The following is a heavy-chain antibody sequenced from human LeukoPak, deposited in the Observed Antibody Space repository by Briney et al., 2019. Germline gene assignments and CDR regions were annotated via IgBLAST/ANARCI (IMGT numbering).Heavy chain of an antibody. CDR3: ARLALLRLRTHY. J-gene: IGHJ4*02. D-gene: IGHD5-12*01. V-gene: IGHV3-21*01. CDR1: GFTFSSYS. Sequence: PGGSLRLSCAASGFTFSSYSMNWVRQAPGKGLEWVSSISSSSSYIYYADSVQGRFTISRDNAKNSLYLQMNSLRAEDTAVYYCARLALLRLRTHYWAQGPVLRVP. CDR2: ISSSSSYI.